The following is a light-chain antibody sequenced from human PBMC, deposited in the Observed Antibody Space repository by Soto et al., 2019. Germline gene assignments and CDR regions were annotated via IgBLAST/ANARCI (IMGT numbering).Light chain of an antibody. CDR1: QSVSGS. J-gene: IGKJ4*01. CDR3: QEGTYWPA. Sequence: EMVLTQSPAILSLSPGEKATLSCRASQSVSGSLGWYQQKPGQAPRLIIYDASVRATGIPARFSGSGSGTDFTLTISSLEPEDVAVYYCQEGTYWPAFGGGTKVDIK. V-gene: IGKV3-11*01. CDR2: DAS.